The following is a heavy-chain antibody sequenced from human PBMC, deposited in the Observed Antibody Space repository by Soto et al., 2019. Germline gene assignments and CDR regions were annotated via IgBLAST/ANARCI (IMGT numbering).Heavy chain of an antibody. D-gene: IGHD4-17*01. CDR1: GGSFSGYY. J-gene: IGHJ4*02. CDR3: ARGWNMTTVQPNSLRFDY. CDR2: INHSGST. Sequence: SETLSLTCVVYGGSFSGYYWSWIRQPPGKGLEWIGEINHSGSTNYNPSLKSRVTISVDTSKNQFSLKLSSVTAADTAVYYCARGWNMTTVQPNSLRFDYWGKGTLGTVSS. V-gene: IGHV4-34*01.